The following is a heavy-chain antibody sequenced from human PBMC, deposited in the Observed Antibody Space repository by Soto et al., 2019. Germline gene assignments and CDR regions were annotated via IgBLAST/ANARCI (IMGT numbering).Heavy chain of an antibody. CDR3: ARQRTTVVTQAYFDH. CDR1: GGSITSSSYY. D-gene: IGHD4-17*01. V-gene: IGHV4-39*01. CDR2: IYYSGRS. J-gene: IGHJ4*02. Sequence: LSLTCTVSGGSITSSSYYWGWIRQPPGKGLEWTGGIYYSGRSYYNPSLKSRVTMSVDTSKNQFSLTLNSVTAADAAVYYCARQRTTVVTQAYFDHWGQGTLVTVSS.